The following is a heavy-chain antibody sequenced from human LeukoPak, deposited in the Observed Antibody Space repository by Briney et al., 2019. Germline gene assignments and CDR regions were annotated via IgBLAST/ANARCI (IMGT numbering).Heavy chain of an antibody. D-gene: IGHD6-13*01. CDR3: ASSSGIAAAPWYFDL. Sequence: SETLSLTCTVSGGSISSSSYYWGWIRQPPGKGLEWIGSIYYSGSTYYNPSLKSRVTISVDTSKNQFSLKLSSVTAADTAVYYCASSSGIAAAPWYFDLWGRGTLVTVSS. J-gene: IGHJ2*01. CDR1: GGSISSSSYY. V-gene: IGHV4-39*07. CDR2: IYYSGST.